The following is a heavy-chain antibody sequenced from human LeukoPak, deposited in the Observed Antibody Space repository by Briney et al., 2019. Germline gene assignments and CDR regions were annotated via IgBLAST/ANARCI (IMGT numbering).Heavy chain of an antibody. V-gene: IGHV3-23*01. CDR1: GFSFGSYA. J-gene: IGHJ6*02. D-gene: IGHD5-12*01. CDR2: ICGSVSGSGDCT. CDR3: ARPGYVGYYYGMDV. Sequence: GGSLRLSCAASGFSFGSYAMSWVRQAAGKGLEWVSEICGSVSGSGDCTHYADSVKGRFTISRDNSKNTLYLQMNSLRAEDTAVYYCARPGYVGYYYGMDVWGQGTTVTVSS.